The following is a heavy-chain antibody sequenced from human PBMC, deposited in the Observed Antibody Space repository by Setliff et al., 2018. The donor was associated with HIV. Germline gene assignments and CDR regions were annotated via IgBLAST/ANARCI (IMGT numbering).Heavy chain of an antibody. V-gene: IGHV4-39*07. CDR1: GGSISSSSYY. D-gene: IGHD6-25*01. J-gene: IGHJ4*02. CDR2: MYYSGRT. CDR3: ARYSPRGYTLTGPY. Sequence: SETLSLTCTVSGGSISSSSYYWGCVRQPPGKGLEWIGSMYYSGRTYYNPSLKGRVTISVDTSKNQFSLMLSSVPAADTAVYYCARYSPRGYTLTGPYWGQGTLVTVSS.